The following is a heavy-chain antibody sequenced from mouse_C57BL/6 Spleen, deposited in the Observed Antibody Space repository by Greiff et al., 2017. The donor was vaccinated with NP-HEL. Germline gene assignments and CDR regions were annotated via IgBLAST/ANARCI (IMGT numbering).Heavy chain of an antibody. D-gene: IGHD1-1*01. J-gene: IGHJ1*03. Sequence: QVQLQQSGAELVRPGASVTLSCKASGYTFTDYEMHWVKQTPVHGLEWIGAIDPETGGTAYNQKFKGKAILTADKSSSTAYTELRSLTSEDSAVYYCTRPYGSSPPGYFDVWGTGTTVTVSS. V-gene: IGHV1-15*01. CDR2: IDPETGGT. CDR1: GYTFTDYE. CDR3: TRPYGSSPPGYFDV.